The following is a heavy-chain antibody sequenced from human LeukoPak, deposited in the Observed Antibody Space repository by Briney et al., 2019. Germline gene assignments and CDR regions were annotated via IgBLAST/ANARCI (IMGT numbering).Heavy chain of an antibody. Sequence: ASVKVSCKASGYTFTSYGISWVRQAPGQGLEWMGWISAYNGNTNYAQKLQGRVTMTTDTSTSTDYMQLRSLRSDDTAVYYCARLQLRFLAGTHMDVWGKGTTVTVSS. V-gene: IGHV1-18*01. CDR3: ARLQLRFLAGTHMDV. CDR1: GYTFTSYG. J-gene: IGHJ6*03. CDR2: ISAYNGNT. D-gene: IGHD3-3*01.